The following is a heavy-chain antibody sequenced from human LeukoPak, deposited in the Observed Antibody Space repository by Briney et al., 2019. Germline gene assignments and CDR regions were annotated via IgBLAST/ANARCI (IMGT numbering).Heavy chain of an antibody. CDR2: IGLASGFT. V-gene: IGHV3-21*05. D-gene: IGHD1-20*01. J-gene: IGHJ4*02. Sequence: GGSLRLSCAASGFIFSSYSMNWVRQAPGRGLEWISYIGLASGFTSYADSVKGRFTISSDTATNSLYLHMHSLRAEDTAVYYCARDHNWAFDYWGQGALVTVSS. CDR1: GFIFSSYS. CDR3: ARDHNWAFDY.